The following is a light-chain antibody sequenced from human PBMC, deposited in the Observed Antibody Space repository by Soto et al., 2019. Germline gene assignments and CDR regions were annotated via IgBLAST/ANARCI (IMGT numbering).Light chain of an antibody. CDR3: QQRSSWPLT. CDR2: DAS. Sequence: EIVLTQSPATLSLSPGERATLSCRASQGISSYLAWYQQKPGQAPRLLIQDASNRATGIPARFSCSGSGTDYTLTISTLEPEDFAVYYCQQRSSWPLTFGGGTKVDIK. J-gene: IGKJ4*01. V-gene: IGKV3-11*01. CDR1: QGISSY.